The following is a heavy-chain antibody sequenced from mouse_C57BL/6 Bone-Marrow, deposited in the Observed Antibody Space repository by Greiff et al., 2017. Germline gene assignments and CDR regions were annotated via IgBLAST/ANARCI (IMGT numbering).Heavy chain of an antibody. D-gene: IGHD6-1*01. J-gene: IGHJ3*01. Sequence: QVQLQQPGAELVKPGASVKLSCKASGYTFTSYWMQWVKQRPGQGLEWIGEIDPSDSYTNYNQKFKGKATLTADTSSNTAYMQLISLQSDDSAVYYCARSGATRSWFAYWGQGTLVTVSA. CDR3: ARSGATRSWFAY. CDR2: IDPSDSYT. CDR1: GYTFTSYW. V-gene: IGHV1-50*01.